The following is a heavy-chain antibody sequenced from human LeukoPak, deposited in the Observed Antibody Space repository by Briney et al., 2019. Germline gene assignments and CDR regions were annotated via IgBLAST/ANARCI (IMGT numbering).Heavy chain of an antibody. V-gene: IGHV3-23*01. Sequence: GGSLRLSCAASGFTFSSYAMSWVRQAPGKGLEWVSAISGSGGSTYYADSVKGRFTISRDNSKNTLYLQMNSLRAEDTAVYYCAKARAAAGTSYYYGMDVWGQGTTVTVSS. CDR2: ISGSGGST. CDR3: AKARAAAGTSYYYGMDV. J-gene: IGHJ6*02. CDR1: GFTFSSYA. D-gene: IGHD6-13*01.